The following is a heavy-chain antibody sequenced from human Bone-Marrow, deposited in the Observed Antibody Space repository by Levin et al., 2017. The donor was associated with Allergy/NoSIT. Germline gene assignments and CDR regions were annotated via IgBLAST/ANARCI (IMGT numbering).Heavy chain of an antibody. J-gene: IGHJ6*02. CDR3: ASQTQWLVPYYGMDV. CDR1: GFTFSSYW. Sequence: RTGGSLRLSCAASGFTFSSYWMSWVRQAPGKGLEWVANIKQDGSEKYYVDSVKGRFTISRDNAKNSLYLQMNSLRAEDTAVYYCASQTQWLVPYYGMDVWGQGTTVTVSS. V-gene: IGHV3-7*01. D-gene: IGHD6-19*01. CDR2: IKQDGSEK.